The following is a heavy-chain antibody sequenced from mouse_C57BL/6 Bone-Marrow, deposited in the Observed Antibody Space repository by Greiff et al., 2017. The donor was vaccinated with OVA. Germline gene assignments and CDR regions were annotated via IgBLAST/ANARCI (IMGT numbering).Heavy chain of an antibody. J-gene: IGHJ2*01. CDR3: ATPAYYSNYDFDY. V-gene: IGHV1-67*01. CDR2: ISTNYGDA. Sequence: VQLQESGPELVRPGVSVKISCKGSGYTFTDYDMHWVKQSHAKSLEWIGVISTNYGDARYNQKFQDKATLTVDKSTSTDYMELSRLTSEDTAVYYCATPAYYSNYDFDYWGQGTTLTVSS. CDR1: GYTFTDYD. D-gene: IGHD2-5*01.